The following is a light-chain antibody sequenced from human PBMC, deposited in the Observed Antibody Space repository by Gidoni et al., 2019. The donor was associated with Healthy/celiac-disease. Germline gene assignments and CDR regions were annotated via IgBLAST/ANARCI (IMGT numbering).Light chain of an antibody. V-gene: IGKV3-20*01. Sequence: EIVLTQSPGTLSLSPGERATLPCRASQSVSSSYLAWYQQKPGQAPRLLISGASSRATGIPDRFSGSGSGTDFTLTISRLEPEDFAVYYCQQYGSSPPSITFGQGTRLEIK. CDR1: QSVSSSY. CDR3: QQYGSSPPSIT. J-gene: IGKJ5*01. CDR2: GAS.